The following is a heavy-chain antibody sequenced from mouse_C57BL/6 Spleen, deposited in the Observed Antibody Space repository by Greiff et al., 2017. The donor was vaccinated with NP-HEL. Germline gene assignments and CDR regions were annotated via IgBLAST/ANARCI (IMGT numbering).Heavy chain of an antibody. CDR2: INPSNGGT. D-gene: IGHD2-4*01. CDR3: ARAYYDYDEDAMDY. Sequence: QVQLQQPGTELVKPGASVKLSCKASGYTFTSYWMHWVKQRPGQGLEWIGNINPSNGGTKYNEKFKSKATLTVDKSSSTAYMQRSSLTSEDSAVDYCARAYYDYDEDAMDYWGQGTSVTVSS. CDR1: GYTFTSYW. J-gene: IGHJ4*01. V-gene: IGHV1-53*01.